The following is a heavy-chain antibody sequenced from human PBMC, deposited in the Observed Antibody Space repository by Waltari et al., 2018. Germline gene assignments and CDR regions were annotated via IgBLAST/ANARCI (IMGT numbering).Heavy chain of an antibody. V-gene: IGHV3-7*01. CDR3: ARLSSSWNEKGAFDI. D-gene: IGHD6-13*01. CDR1: GFTLSSFW. Sequence: EVQLVESGGGLVQPGGSLRLSCGGTGFTLSSFWMSWVRQAPGKGLDWVANRNRDGSETYYVDSVKGRFTISRDNAKNSLYLEMNTLRVEDTAIYYCARLSSSWNEKGAFDIWGQGTMVTVSS. CDR2: RNRDGSET. J-gene: IGHJ3*02.